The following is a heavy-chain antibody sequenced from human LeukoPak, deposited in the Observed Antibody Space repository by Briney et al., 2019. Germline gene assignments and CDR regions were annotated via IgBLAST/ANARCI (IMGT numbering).Heavy chain of an antibody. CDR1: GYTFTSYY. J-gene: IGHJ5*02. V-gene: IGHV1-46*01. D-gene: IGHD3-3*01. Sequence: ASVKVSCKASGYTFTSYYMHRVRQAPGQGLEWMGIINPSGGSTSYAQKFQGRVTMTKDTSTSTVYMELSSLRSEDTAVYYCARDLSITTPYNWFDPWGQGTLVTVSS. CDR3: ARDLSITTPYNWFDP. CDR2: INPSGGST.